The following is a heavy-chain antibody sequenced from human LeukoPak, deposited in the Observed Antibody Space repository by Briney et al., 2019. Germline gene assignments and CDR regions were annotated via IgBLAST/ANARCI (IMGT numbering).Heavy chain of an antibody. CDR2: IDISGTYI. J-gene: IGHJ4*02. CDR1: GFIVSDYN. D-gene: IGHD1-26*01. Sequence: GVLRLSCAASGFIVSDYNMNWVRQAPGKGLEWVSFIDISGTYITYADSVKGRFTISRDNAKNSLYLQMNSLRAEDTAVYYCARDLSATARAYDYWGQGTLVTVSS. CDR3: ARDLSATARAYDY. V-gene: IGHV3-21*01.